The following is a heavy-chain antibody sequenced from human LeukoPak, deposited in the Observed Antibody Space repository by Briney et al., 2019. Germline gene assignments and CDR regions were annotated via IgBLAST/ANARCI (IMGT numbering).Heavy chain of an antibody. V-gene: IGHV4-4*02. Sequence: SEPLFFTCAVSGSSTSCSNWWGWVSQPPGKGLEWIGEIYHSDSSYYKPSLKSRVIISVDKSKNQFSLNVSPVTAATTAVYYCARAEVVGAHLRSGYFQHWGQGTLVIVSS. CDR3: ARAEVVGAHLRSGYFQH. D-gene: IGHD1-26*01. J-gene: IGHJ1*01. CDR1: GSSTSCSNW. CDR2: IYHSDSS.